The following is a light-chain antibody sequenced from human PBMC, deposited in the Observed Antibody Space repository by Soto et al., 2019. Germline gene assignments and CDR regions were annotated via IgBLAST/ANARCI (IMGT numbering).Light chain of an antibody. CDR2: EGS. V-gene: IGLV2-23*03. Sequence: QSALTQPASVSGSPGQSITLSCTGTSSDVGNYNLVSWYQQHPGKAPKLMIYEGSKRPSGVSNRFSGSKSGNTASLTISGLQAEDEADYYCCSYAGSSTFVFGGGTKVTVL. CDR3: CSYAGSSTFV. J-gene: IGLJ2*01. CDR1: SSDVGNYNL.